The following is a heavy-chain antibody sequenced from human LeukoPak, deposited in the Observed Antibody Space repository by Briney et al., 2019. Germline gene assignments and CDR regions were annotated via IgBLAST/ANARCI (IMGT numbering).Heavy chain of an antibody. Sequence: SETLSLTCTVSGGSISSYYWSWIRQPPGKGLEWIGYIYYSGSTNYNPSLKSRVTISVDTSKNQFSLKLSSATAADTAVYYCARGLLYSSSFPYWGQGTLVTVSS. V-gene: IGHV4-59*01. J-gene: IGHJ4*02. D-gene: IGHD6-6*01. CDR1: GGSISSYY. CDR2: IYYSGST. CDR3: ARGLLYSSSFPY.